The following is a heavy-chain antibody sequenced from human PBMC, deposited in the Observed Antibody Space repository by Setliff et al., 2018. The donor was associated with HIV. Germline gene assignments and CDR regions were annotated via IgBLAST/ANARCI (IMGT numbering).Heavy chain of an antibody. CDR2: IYPSDSKT. Sequence: PGESLKISCKGSGNTFTGYWFAWVRQMPGKGLEWMGVIYPSDSKTRCSPSFQGQVTISVDKSSNTAYLQWSSLKASDTAIYYCARLAYGGSYFDHWGHGTLVTVS. V-gene: IGHV5-51*01. CDR3: ARLAYGGSYFDH. CDR1: GNTFTGYW. D-gene: IGHD4-17*01. J-gene: IGHJ4*01.